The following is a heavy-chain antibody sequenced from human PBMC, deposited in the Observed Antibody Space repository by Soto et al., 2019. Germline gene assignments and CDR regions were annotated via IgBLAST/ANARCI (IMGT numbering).Heavy chain of an antibody. CDR3: AIVGATTRLYYYGMDV. CDR2: ISAYNGNT. D-gene: IGHD1-26*01. J-gene: IGHJ6*02. CDR1: GYTFTSYG. Sequence: GAPVKLSCKASGYTFTSYGSTWVRQAPGQGLEWMGWISAYNGNTNYAQKLQGRVTMTTDTSTSTAYMELRSLRSDDTAVYYCAIVGATTRLYYYGMDVWGQGTTVTVSS. V-gene: IGHV1-18*04.